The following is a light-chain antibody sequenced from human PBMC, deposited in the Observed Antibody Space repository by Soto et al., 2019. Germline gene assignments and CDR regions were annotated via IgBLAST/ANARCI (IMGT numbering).Light chain of an antibody. CDR3: QSYDSILSGSV. CDR2: GNS. V-gene: IGLV1-40*01. CDR1: SSNIGAGYD. J-gene: IGLJ2*01. Sequence: QSVLTQPPSVSGAPGQRVTISCTGSSSNIGAGYDVHWYQQLPGTAPKLLIYGNSNRPSGVPDRVSGSKSGTSASLAITGLQAEDEADYYCQSYDSILSGSVFGGGTKLTLL.